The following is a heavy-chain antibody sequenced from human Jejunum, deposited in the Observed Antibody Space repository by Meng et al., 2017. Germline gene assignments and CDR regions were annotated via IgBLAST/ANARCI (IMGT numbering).Heavy chain of an antibody. Sequence: GESLKISCEASGFTFSSYAMNWVRQAPGKGLEWLSSISSTSDYIYYADSVKGRFTVSRDNARNSLFLQVNSLRAEDTAVYYCARAYSGTYYAHAFDIWGQGTLVTVSS. J-gene: IGHJ3*02. CDR2: ISSTSDYI. CDR1: GFTFSSYA. V-gene: IGHV3-21*01. CDR3: ARAYSGTYYAHAFDI. D-gene: IGHD1-26*01.